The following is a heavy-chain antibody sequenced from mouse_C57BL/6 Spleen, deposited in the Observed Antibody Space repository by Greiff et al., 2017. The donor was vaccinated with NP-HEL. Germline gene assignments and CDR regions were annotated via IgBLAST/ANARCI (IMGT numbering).Heavy chain of an antibody. CDR1: GYTFTDYY. Sequence: VKLQQSGAELVRPGASVKLSCKASGYTFTDYYINWVKQRPGQGLEWIARIYPGSGNTYYNEKFKGKATLTAEKSSSTAYMQLSSLTSEDSAVYCCARDYSNYYWYFDVWGTGTTVTVSS. CDR3: ARDYSNYYWYFDV. J-gene: IGHJ1*03. D-gene: IGHD2-5*01. CDR2: IYPGSGNT. V-gene: IGHV1-76*01.